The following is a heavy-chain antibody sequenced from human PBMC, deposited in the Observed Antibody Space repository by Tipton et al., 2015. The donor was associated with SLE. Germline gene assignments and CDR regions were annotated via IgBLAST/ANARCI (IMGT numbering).Heavy chain of an antibody. CDR3: ARESRGAAVGMDV. J-gene: IGHJ6*02. CDR1: GGSISSYY. CDR2: INHTGST. V-gene: IGHV4-34*01. Sequence: KPSETLSLTCTVSGGSISSYYWSWIRQPPGKGLEWIGEINHTGSTNNNPSFKSRVTISVDASKNQFSLKLSSVTAADTAVYYCARESRGAAVGMDVWGQGTTVTVSS. D-gene: IGHD6-13*01.